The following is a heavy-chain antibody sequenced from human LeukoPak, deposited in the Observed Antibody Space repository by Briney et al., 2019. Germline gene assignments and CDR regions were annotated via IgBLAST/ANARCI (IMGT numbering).Heavy chain of an antibody. J-gene: IGHJ4*02. V-gene: IGHV3-9*01. CDR2: ISWNSRSI. CDR3: ARDFVNSGYYLDY. CDR1: GFTFDDYA. D-gene: IGHD3-22*01. Sequence: SLRLSCAVSGFTFDDYAMHWVRQAPGKGLEWVSGISWNSRSIGYADSVKGRFTISRDSAKNSLYLQMNSLRAEDTAVYYCARDFVNSGYYLDYWGQGTLVTVSS.